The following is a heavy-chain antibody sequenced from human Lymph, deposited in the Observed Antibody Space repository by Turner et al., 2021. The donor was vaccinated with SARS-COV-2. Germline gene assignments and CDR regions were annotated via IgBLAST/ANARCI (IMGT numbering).Heavy chain of an antibody. Sequence: QVQLVESGGGVVQPGRSLRLACAASGFTFSSYAMHWVRQAPGKGLEWVALISYDVSNKYYADSVKGRFTISRNNSKNTLYLQMNSLRSEDTAVYYCAREMGAGSDYWGQGTLVTVSS. D-gene: IGHD3-10*01. CDR3: AREMGAGSDY. J-gene: IGHJ4*02. CDR2: ISYDVSNK. CDR1: GFTFSSYA. V-gene: IGHV3-30*04.